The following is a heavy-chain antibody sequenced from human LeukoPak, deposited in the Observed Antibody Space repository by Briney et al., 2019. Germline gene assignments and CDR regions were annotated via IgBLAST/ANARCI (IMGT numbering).Heavy chain of an antibody. J-gene: IGHJ1*01. CDR1: GFTFSSYA. V-gene: IGHV3-30*04. CDR2: ISYDGSNK. D-gene: IGHD3/OR15-3a*01. Sequence: PGRSLRLSCAASGFTFSSYAMHWVRQAPGKGLEWVAVISYDGSNKYYADSVKGRFTISRDNSKNTLYLQMNSLRAEDTAVYYCARDGRGLTEYFQHWGQGTLVTVSS. CDR3: ARDGRGLTEYFQH.